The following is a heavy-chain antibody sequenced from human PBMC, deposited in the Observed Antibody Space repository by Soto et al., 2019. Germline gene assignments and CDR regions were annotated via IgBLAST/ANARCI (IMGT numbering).Heavy chain of an antibody. CDR3: ARGTTFYFGSGTYYKMKYLDY. V-gene: IGHV4-59*01. Sequence: PSETLSLTCTVSGGSISGYYWSWIRQPPGKGLEWIGYIYYSGSANYNPSLKSRVTISVDTSKNQFSLKLSSVTAADTAVYYCARGTTFYFGSGTYYKMKYLDYWGQGSLVTVSS. J-gene: IGHJ4*02. D-gene: IGHD3-10*01. CDR2: IYYSGSA. CDR1: GGSISGYY.